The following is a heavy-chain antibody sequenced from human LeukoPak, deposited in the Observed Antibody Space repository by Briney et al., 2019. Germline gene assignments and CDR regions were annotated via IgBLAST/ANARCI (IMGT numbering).Heavy chain of an antibody. CDR1: GFTFSDYE. J-gene: IGHJ3*02. V-gene: IGHV3-48*03. CDR3: AKEPTPNRSGFDPFHI. D-gene: IGHD3-22*01. Sequence: GGSLRLSCAASGFTFSDYEMDWVRQSPERGLEWVSYISSRGGTIYYADSVKGRFTISRDNAKNSLYLQMNSLRAEDTAVYYCAKEPTPNRSGFDPFHIWGKGKMATVSS. CDR2: ISSRGGTI.